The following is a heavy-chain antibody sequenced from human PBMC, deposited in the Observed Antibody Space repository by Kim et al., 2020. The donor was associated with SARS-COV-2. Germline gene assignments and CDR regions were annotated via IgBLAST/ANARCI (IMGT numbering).Heavy chain of an antibody. J-gene: IGHJ6*04. CDR2: IIPIRGRT. Sequence: SVKVSCKASGGTFTSYSINWVRQAPGQGLEWMGMIIPIRGRTNYAQTFQGRVTITADTSTSTAYMELSSLRSEDTAVYYCASAYCGGDGYSEYTGMNVWGRGGTVTISS. CDR3: ASAYCGGDGYSEYTGMNV. D-gene: IGHD2-21*02. V-gene: IGHV1-69*02. CDR1: GGTFTSYS.